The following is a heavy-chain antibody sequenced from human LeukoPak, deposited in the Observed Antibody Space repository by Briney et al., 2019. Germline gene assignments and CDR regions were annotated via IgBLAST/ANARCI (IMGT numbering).Heavy chain of an antibody. CDR3: ARRTVYYGSGSYGRDYYYMDV. V-gene: IGHV7-4-1*02. CDR1: GYTFTSYA. J-gene: IGHJ6*03. CDR2: INTNTGNP. D-gene: IGHD3-10*01. Sequence: GASVKVSCKASGYTFTSYAMNWVRQAPGQGLEWMGWINTNTGNPTYAQGFTGRFVFSLDTSVSTAYLQISSLKAEDTAVYYCARRTVYYGSGSYGRDYYYMDVWGKGTTVTVSS.